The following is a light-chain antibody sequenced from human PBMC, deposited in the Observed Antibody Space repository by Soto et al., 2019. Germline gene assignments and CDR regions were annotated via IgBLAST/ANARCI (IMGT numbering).Light chain of an antibody. J-gene: IGKJ5*01. CDR1: QGIGST. CDR2: GAS. Sequence: EIVITQSPATLSVSPGEGATLSCRASQGIGSTLAWYQQKPGQTPRLLIYGASTRATGVPARFSGSGSGTDFTLTISGLQSEDFAVFYCQQYNSWPITFGQGTRLEIK. V-gene: IGKV3-15*01. CDR3: QQYNSWPIT.